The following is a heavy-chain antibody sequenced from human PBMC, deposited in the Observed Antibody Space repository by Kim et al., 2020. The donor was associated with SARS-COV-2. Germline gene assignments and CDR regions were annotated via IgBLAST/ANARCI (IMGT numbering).Heavy chain of an antibody. CDR3: ARVGISSWRVVKDNWFDP. D-gene: IGHD6-13*01. Sequence: GGSLRLSCAASGFTVSSNYMSWVRQAPGKGLEWVSVIYSGGSTYYADSVKGRFTISRDNSKNTLYLQMNSLRAEDTAVYYCARVGISSWRVVKDNWFDPWGQGTLVTVSS. V-gene: IGHV3-53*01. J-gene: IGHJ5*02. CDR1: GFTVSSNY. CDR2: IYSGGST.